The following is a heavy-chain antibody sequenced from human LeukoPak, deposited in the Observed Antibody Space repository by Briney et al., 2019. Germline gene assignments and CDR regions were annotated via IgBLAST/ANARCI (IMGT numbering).Heavy chain of an antibody. Sequence: SETLSLTCTVSGGSISSGSYYSSWIRQPAGKGLEWIGRIYTSGSTNYNPSLKSRVTISVDTSKNQFSLKLSSVTAADTAVYYCARWGVAARRFDPWGQGTLVTVSS. J-gene: IGHJ5*02. CDR3: ARWGVAARRFDP. V-gene: IGHV4-61*02. CDR1: GGSISSGSYY. D-gene: IGHD6-6*01. CDR2: IYTSGST.